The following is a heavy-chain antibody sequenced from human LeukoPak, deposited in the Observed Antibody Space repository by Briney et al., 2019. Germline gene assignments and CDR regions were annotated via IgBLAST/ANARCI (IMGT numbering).Heavy chain of an antibody. J-gene: IGHJ4*02. CDR3: GRDAVLGSGSLDY. D-gene: IGHD3-10*01. Sequence: GSLRLSCAAAGFTFSDHWMHWVRQAPGKGLVWVSRIGSDGRHTNYAGSVKGRFTISRDNAKNTLHLQMNSLGAEDTGIYYCGRDAVLGSGSLDYWGQGVLVTVSS. V-gene: IGHV3-74*01. CDR2: IGSDGRHT. CDR1: GFTFSDHW.